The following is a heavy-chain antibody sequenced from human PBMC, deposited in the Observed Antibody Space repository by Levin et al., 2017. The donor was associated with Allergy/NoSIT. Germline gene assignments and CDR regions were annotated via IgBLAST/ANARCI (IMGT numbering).Heavy chain of an antibody. D-gene: IGHD3-22*01. V-gene: IGHV3-23*01. CDR1: GFPFSTYA. J-gene: IGHJ4*01. CDR3: AKLLRSYDSIGRYGFDS. CDR2: ISGAGGST. Sequence: GESLKISCAASGFPFSTYAMSWVRQTPGKGLEWVSGISGAGGSTYYPDSVKGRFTISKDNSNNTLYLQMNSLRADDTAVYFCAKLLRSYDSIGRYGFDSWGHGSLVTVSS.